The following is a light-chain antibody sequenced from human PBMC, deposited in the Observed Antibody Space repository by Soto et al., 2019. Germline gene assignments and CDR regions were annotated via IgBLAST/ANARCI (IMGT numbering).Light chain of an antibody. J-gene: IGLJ1*01. CDR2: EVS. CDR3: GAYFRAIV. V-gene: IGLV2-14*01. CDR1: SSDGGGYNY. Sequence: QSVVTKPASVSGSPGQSITIYCTGISSDGGGYNYVSWYQQHPGEAPKLLIYEVSNRPAGVSNRFSGAKSGNTASLTISGLKADDEADYYCGAYFRAIVFGTGTKVSAL.